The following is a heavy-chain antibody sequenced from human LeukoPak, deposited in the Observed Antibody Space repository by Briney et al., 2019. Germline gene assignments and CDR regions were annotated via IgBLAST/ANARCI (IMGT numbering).Heavy chain of an antibody. CDR3: ARFLGRGYSYGWGFDY. J-gene: IGHJ4*02. CDR1: GFTFSSYW. CDR2: IKQDGSEK. Sequence: GGSLRLSCAASGFTFSSYWMSWVRQAPGKGLEWVANIKQDGSEKYYVDSVKGRFTISRDNAKNSLYLQMNSLRAEDTAVYYCARFLGRGYSYGWGFDYWGQGTLVTVSS. D-gene: IGHD5-18*01. V-gene: IGHV3-7*03.